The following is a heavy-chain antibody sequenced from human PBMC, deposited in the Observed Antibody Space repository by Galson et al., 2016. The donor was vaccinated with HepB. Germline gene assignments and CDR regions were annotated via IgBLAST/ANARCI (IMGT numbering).Heavy chain of an antibody. CDR3: VTSFSTQVYS. CDR2: ISSSSSYI. V-gene: IGHV3-21*01. D-gene: IGHD2/OR15-2a*01. Sequence: SLRLSCAASGFTFSSYSMNWVRQAPGKGLEWVSSISSSSSYIYYADSVKGRFTISRDNAKNSLYLQMNSLRDEDTAVYYCVTSFSTQVYSWGQGTLVTVSS. J-gene: IGHJ4*02. CDR1: GFTFSSYS.